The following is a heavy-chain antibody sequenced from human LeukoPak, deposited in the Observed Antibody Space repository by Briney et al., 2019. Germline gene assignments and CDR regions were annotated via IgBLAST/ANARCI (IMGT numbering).Heavy chain of an antibody. J-gene: IGHJ4*02. V-gene: IGHV3-64*01. CDR3: ARDFSWAFDS. CDR1: GFXFSSHG. D-gene: IGHD6-13*01. Sequence: GGSLRLSCAVSGFXFSSHGMHWVRQAPGKGLEYVSGINDNGGSTYYANSVKGRFTVSRDNSKNTLYLQMGSLRAEDMAVYFCARDFSWAFDSWGQGSLVTVSS. CDR2: INDNGGST.